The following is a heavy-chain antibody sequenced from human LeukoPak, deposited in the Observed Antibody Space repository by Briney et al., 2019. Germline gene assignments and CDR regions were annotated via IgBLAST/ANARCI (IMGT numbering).Heavy chain of an antibody. Sequence: SETLSLTCTVSGGSISSSSYYWGWIRQPPGKGLEWIGSIYYSGSTYYNPSLKSRVTISVDTSKNQFSLKLSSVTAADTAVYYCAREEGGSGSEDYYYYYYMDVWGKGTTVTISS. J-gene: IGHJ6*03. CDR1: GGSISSSSYY. CDR2: IYYSGST. CDR3: AREEGGSGSEDYYYYYYMDV. D-gene: IGHD3-10*01. V-gene: IGHV4-39*07.